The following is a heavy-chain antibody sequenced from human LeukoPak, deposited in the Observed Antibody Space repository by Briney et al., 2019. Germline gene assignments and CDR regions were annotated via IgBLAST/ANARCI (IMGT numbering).Heavy chain of an antibody. CDR2: TSGSGGNI. D-gene: IGHD5-12*01. Sequence: GGSLRLSCAASGFTFSSYATSWVRQAPGKWLEWVSTTSGSGGNIYYADSVKGRFTISRDNSKNTLYLQMKSLRDDDTAVYYCAKSKSGYALFDYWGQGTLVTVSS. J-gene: IGHJ4*02. CDR1: GFTFSSYA. CDR3: AKSKSGYALFDY. V-gene: IGHV3-23*01.